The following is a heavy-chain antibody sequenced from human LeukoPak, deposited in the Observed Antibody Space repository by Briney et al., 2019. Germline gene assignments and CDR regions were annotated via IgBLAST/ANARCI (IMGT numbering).Heavy chain of an antibody. J-gene: IGHJ4*02. D-gene: IGHD2-2*01. CDR2: ISAYNGNT. CDR1: GFTFTTYG. Sequence: ASVKVSCKASGFTFTTYGFSWVRQAPGQGLEWMGWISAYNGNTNYAQKLQGRVTMTTDTSTSTAYMELRSLRSDDTAVYYCARDRGYCSSTSCYFPFDYWGQGTLVTVSS. V-gene: IGHV1-18*01. CDR3: ARDRGYCSSTSCYFPFDY.